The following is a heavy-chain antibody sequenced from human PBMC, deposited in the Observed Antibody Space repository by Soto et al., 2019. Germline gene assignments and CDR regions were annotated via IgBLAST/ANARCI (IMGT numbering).Heavy chain of an antibody. CDR1: EFTFIYTW. D-gene: IGHD4-17*01. J-gene: IGHJ4*02. CDR3: ATLYGDYGGFDQ. Sequence: PWGSLRLSCAASEFTFIYTWMNFFRHSPCKGLEWVGRIKSKGDGGTADYATPVKDRFAISRDDLKKTLYLQMNSLKTEDTGVYFCATLYGDYGGFDQWGQGTLVTVSS. V-gene: IGHV3-15*07. CDR2: IKSKGDGGTA.